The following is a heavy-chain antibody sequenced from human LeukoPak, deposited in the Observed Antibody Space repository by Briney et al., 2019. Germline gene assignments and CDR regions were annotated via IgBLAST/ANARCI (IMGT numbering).Heavy chain of an antibody. V-gene: IGHV4-59*11. CDR3: ARDRRRTSIAVGAFDI. D-gene: IGHD6-19*01. CDR2: IYYSGST. J-gene: IGHJ3*02. CDR1: ARSITRQY. Sequence: PQTMSLTCPVSARSITRQYWGWIRQPPGKGLEWIGYIYYSGSTNYNPSLKSRVTIPVDTSKNQFSLKLSSVTAADTAVYYCARDRRRTSIAVGAFDIWGQGTMVTASS.